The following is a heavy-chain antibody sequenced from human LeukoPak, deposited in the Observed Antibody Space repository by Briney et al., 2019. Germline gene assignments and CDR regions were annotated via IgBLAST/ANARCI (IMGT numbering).Heavy chain of an antibody. Sequence: KPSETLSLTCAVSGGSISSSNWWSWVRQPPGKGLEWIGEIYHSGSTNYNPSLKSRVTISVDTSKNQFSLKLSSVTAADTAVYYCARAPLQWLAFDYWGQGTLVTVSS. CDR1: GGSISSSNW. CDR2: IYHSGST. CDR3: ARAPLQWLAFDY. V-gene: IGHV4-4*02. D-gene: IGHD6-19*01. J-gene: IGHJ4*02.